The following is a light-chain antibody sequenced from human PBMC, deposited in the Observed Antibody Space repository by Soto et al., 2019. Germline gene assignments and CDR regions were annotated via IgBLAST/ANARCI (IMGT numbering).Light chain of an antibody. CDR3: QQYNEWPLT. J-gene: IGKJ4*01. CDR2: SAS. V-gene: IGKV3-15*01. CDR1: LSISNN. Sequence: VMTQSPATLSVSPGERATLSCRASLSISNNLAGYQQKPGQAPMLLIYSASTRATAIPARFSGSASGTEFTLTISSLQSEDFAVYYCQQYNEWPLTFGGGTKVE.